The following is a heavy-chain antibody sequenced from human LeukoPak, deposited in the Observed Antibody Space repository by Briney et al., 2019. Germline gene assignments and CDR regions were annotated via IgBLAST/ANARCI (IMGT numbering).Heavy chain of an antibody. J-gene: IGHJ4*02. CDR3: ARLDNSGYYFIDY. Sequence: TPSETLSLTCTVSGGSISSRHCSWGWLRQPPGKGLEWIGSIFYSGSTYYNPSLKSRVTISVDTSKNQFSLKLTSVTAADTAVYYCARLDNSGYYFIDYWGQGTLVTVSS. D-gene: IGHD3-22*01. V-gene: IGHV4-39*01. CDR1: GGSISSRHCS. CDR2: IFYSGST.